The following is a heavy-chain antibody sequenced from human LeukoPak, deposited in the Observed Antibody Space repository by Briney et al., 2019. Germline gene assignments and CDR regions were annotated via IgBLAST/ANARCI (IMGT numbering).Heavy chain of an antibody. J-gene: IGHJ6*02. CDR2: INHSGST. V-gene: IGHV4-34*01. CDR3: ARLTSSGWYFRHGMDV. Sequence: SETPSLTCAVYGGSFSGYYWSWIRQPPGKGLEWIGEINHSGSTNYNPSLKSRVTISVDTSKNQFSLKLSSVTAADTAVYYCARLTSSGWYFRHGMDVWGQGTTVTVSS. D-gene: IGHD6-19*01. CDR1: GGSFSGYY.